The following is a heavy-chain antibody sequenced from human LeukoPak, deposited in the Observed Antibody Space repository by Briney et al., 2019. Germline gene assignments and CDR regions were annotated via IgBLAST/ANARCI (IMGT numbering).Heavy chain of an antibody. V-gene: IGHV3-30*18. D-gene: IGHD6-19*01. CDR1: GFTFSLYG. Sequence: GGSLRLSCAASGFTFSLYGMPWVRQAPGKGLEWVAVILYDGSVQYYADSVKGRFTISRDNSNNTLYLQMNSLRGEDTAVYYCVKEPLPYRSGDCSWFGPWGQGTLVIVSS. J-gene: IGHJ5*02. CDR3: VKEPLPYRSGDCSWFGP. CDR2: ILYDGSVQ.